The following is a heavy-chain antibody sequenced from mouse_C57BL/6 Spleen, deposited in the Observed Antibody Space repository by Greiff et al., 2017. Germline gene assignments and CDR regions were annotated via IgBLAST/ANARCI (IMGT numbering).Heavy chain of an antibody. Sequence: QVQLQQSGAELVRPGTSVKVSCKASGYAFTNYLIEWVKQRPGQGLEWIGVINPGSGGTNYNEKFKGKATLTADKSSSTAYMQLSSLTSEDSAVYFCARGGLRRISYYFDYWGQGTTLTVSS. CDR1: GYAFTNYL. J-gene: IGHJ2*01. CDR3: ARGGLRRISYYFDY. V-gene: IGHV1-54*01. CDR2: INPGSGGT. D-gene: IGHD2-2*01.